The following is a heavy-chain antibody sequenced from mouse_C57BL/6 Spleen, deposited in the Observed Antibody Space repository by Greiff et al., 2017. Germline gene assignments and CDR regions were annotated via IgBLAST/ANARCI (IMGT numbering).Heavy chain of an antibody. CDR3: AKRDYGNYFDY. J-gene: IGHJ2*01. Sequence: EVKLMESGGGLVKPGGSLKLSCAASGFTFSDYGMHWVRQAPEKGLEWVAYISSGSSTIYYADTVKGRFTISRDNAKHTLFLQMTSLRSEDTAMYYCAKRDYGNYFDYWGQGTTLTVSS. V-gene: IGHV5-17*01. D-gene: IGHD1-1*01. CDR2: ISSGSSTI. CDR1: GFTFSDYG.